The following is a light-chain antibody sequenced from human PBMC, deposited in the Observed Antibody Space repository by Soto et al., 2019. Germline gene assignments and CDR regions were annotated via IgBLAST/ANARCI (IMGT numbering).Light chain of an antibody. CDR1: QGISSY. CDR3: RQHNSLPIT. Sequence: IRMTQSPFFLSASVGDRFTITCRASQGISSYLVWYQQKAGKAPKSLIYAASTLQTGVPSRFSGSGSGTEFTLTISSLQPEDSATYYCRQHNSLPITFGQGTRLEI. CDR2: AAS. J-gene: IGKJ5*01. V-gene: IGKV1-9*01.